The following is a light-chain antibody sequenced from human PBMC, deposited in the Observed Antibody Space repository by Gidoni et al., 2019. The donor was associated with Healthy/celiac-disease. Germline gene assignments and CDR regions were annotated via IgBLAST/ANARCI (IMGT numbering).Light chain of an antibody. V-gene: IGKV3-20*01. CDR3: QQYGSSPPFT. Sequence: EIVLTQSPDTLSLSTGERATLSCRASQSVSSRYLAWYQKKPGQAHRLLIYGASSRATGIPDRCSGSGSGTDFTLTISRLEPEDFAVYYCQQYGSSPPFTFGPGTKVEIK. CDR1: QSVSSRY. CDR2: GAS. J-gene: IGKJ3*01.